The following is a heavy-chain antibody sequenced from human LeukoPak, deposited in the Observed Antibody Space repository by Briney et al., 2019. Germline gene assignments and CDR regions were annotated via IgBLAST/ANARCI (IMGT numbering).Heavy chain of an antibody. J-gene: IGHJ4*02. Sequence: GGSLRLSCAASGFTFSSYGMHWVRQAPGKGLEWVAFIRYDGSNKYYADSVKGRFTIFRDNSKNTLYLQMNSLRAEDTAVYYCAKGGPGYYDILTGWGQGTLVTVSS. CDR1: GFTFSSYG. D-gene: IGHD3-9*01. CDR2: IRYDGSNK. V-gene: IGHV3-30*02. CDR3: AKGGPGYYDILTG.